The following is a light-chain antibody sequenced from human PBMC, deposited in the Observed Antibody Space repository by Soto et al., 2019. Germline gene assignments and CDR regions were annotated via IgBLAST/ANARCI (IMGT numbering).Light chain of an antibody. J-gene: IGKJ1*01. Sequence: DSQMTRARSTLSGSVGDRVTITCRASQTISSWLAWYQQKPGKAPKLLIYKASTLKSGVPSRFSGSGSGTEFTLTISSLQPDDFATYYCQHYNSYSEAFGQGTKVDIK. CDR3: QHYNSYSEA. CDR2: KAS. CDR1: QTISSW. V-gene: IGKV1-5*03.